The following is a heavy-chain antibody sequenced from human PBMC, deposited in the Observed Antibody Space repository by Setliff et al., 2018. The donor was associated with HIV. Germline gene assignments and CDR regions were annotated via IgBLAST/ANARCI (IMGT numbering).Heavy chain of an antibody. CDR1: GYSISSGYY. CDR3: ARNSQKGIQPLLLAS. D-gene: IGHD1-1*01. CDR2: INHRGST. V-gene: IGHV4-38-2*02. Sequence: SETLSLTCTVSGYSISSGYYWGWIRLPPGKGLEWIGEINHRGSTNYNPSLKSRVTMSVDTSKNQFSLKLNSVTAADTAVYCCARNSQKGIQPLLLASWGPGTLVTVSS. J-gene: IGHJ4*02.